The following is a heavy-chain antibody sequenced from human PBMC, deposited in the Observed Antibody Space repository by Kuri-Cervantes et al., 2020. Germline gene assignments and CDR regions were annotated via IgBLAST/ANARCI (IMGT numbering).Heavy chain of an antibody. CDR2: ISYDGSNK. CDR3: AREDDYGDYVGAFDY. V-gene: IGHV3-30-3*01. CDR1: GFTFSSYA. J-gene: IGHJ4*02. Sequence: GESLKISCAASGFTFSSYAMHWVHQAPGKGLEWVAVISYDGSNKYYADSVKGRFTISRDNSKNTLYLQMNCLRAEDTAVYYCAREDDYGDYVGAFDYWGQGTLVTVSS. D-gene: IGHD4-17*01.